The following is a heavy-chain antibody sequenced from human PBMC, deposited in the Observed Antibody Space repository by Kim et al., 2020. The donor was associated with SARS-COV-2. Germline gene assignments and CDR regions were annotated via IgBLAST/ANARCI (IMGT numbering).Heavy chain of an antibody. CDR1: GFTFSSYS. Sequence: GGSLRLSCAASGFTFSSYSMNWVRQAPGTGLEWVSSISSSSSYIYYADSVKGRFTISRDNAKNSLYLQMNSLRAEDTAVYYCARGIAAAGTYFQHWGQGTLVTVSS. CDR2: ISSSSSYI. J-gene: IGHJ1*01. CDR3: ARGIAAAGTYFQH. V-gene: IGHV3-21*01. D-gene: IGHD6-13*01.